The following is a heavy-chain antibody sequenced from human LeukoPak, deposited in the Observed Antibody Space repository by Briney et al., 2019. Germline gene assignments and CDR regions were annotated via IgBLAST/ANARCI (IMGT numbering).Heavy chain of an antibody. J-gene: IGHJ4*02. D-gene: IGHD3-16*02. Sequence: GALVKVSCKASGYTFTSYGISWVRQAPGQGLEWMGWISAYNGNTNYAQKLQGRVTMTTDTSTSTAYMELRSLRSDDTAVYYCARGGGSDYVWGSYRHRGEYYDYWGQGTLVTVSS. V-gene: IGHV1-18*01. CDR3: ARGGGSDYVWGSYRHRGEYYDY. CDR1: GYTFTSYG. CDR2: ISAYNGNT.